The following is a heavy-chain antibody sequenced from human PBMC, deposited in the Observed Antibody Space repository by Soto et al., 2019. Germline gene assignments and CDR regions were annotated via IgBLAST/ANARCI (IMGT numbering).Heavy chain of an antibody. CDR3: ARDTVLTGMFDF. J-gene: IGHJ4*02. D-gene: IGHD4-17*01. V-gene: IGHV4-59*01. CDR1: GGSIGSYH. Sequence: SETLSFTCTVSGGSIGSYHWSWVRQPPGKGLEWIASVYYTGTTNYNPSLGSRVTISIDAPENQISLKLTSVTAADTAFYYCARDTVLTGMFDFWGQGTLVTVSS. CDR2: VYYTGTT.